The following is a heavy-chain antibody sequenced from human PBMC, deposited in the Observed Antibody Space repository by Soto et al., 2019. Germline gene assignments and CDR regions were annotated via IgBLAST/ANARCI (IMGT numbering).Heavy chain of an antibody. CDR3: GSDRFLGYFDF. J-gene: IGHJ4*02. V-gene: IGHV3-48*02. CDR2: ISSISSTI. CDR1: RVTFKSSG. Sequence: PAWSIRLAIASSRVTFKSSGINGVRQAKGKGLEWVSYISSISSTIYYADSVKGRFTISRDNAKNSLYLQMNSLRDEDTAVYYCGSDRFLGYFDFWGEGLLVT. D-gene: IGHD3-16*01.